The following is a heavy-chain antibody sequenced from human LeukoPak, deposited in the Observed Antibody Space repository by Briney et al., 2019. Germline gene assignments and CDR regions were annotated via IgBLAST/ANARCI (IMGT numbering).Heavy chain of an antibody. J-gene: IGHJ5*02. CDR2: ISGNAGST. CDR1: GFTLSSYA. Sequence: SGGSLRLSCAASGFTLSSYAMSWVRQAPGKGLEWVSLISGNAGSTYYADSVKGRFTISRDNSKNTLYLQMNSLRADDTAVYFCAKAGYDYSNINWFDPWGQGTLVTVSS. CDR3: AKAGYDYSNINWFDP. V-gene: IGHV3-23*01. D-gene: IGHD5-12*01.